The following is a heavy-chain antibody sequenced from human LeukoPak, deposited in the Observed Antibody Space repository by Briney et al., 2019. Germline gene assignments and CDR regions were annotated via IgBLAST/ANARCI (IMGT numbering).Heavy chain of an antibody. CDR2: IKQDGSDI. CDR3: TRGGRLHPQSPY. CDR1: GFSFSTYW. D-gene: IGHD3-16*01. Sequence: GESLRLSRAASGFSFSTYWMSWVRQAPGKGLEWVANIKQDGSDIYYVDSVKGRFIISRDNAKNSLYLQMSSLRAEDTAVYYCTRGGRLHPQSPYWGQGTLVTVSS. V-gene: IGHV3-7*01. J-gene: IGHJ4*02.